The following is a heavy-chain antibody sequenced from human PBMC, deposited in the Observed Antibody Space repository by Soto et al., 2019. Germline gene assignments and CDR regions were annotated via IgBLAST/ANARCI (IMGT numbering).Heavy chain of an antibody. J-gene: IGHJ6*03. CDR2: IWYEGITK. CDR1: GFPFSNYG. V-gene: IGHV3-33*06. Sequence: GGSLRLSCAASGFPFSNYGIHWVRQAPGKGLEWVALIWYEGITKNYADSVKGRFTISRDNSNNMVYLQMDSLRVEDTAMYYCIKDQSVGYMDIWGRGTTVTVSS. CDR3: IKDQSVGYMDI. D-gene: IGHD3-3*01.